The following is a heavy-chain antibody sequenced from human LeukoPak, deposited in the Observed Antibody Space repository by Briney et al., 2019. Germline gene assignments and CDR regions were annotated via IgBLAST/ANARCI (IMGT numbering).Heavy chain of an antibody. CDR3: ARHSSSWYKFDY. CDR2: IKFTGTT. D-gene: IGHD6-13*01. V-gene: IGHV4-39*01. CDR1: GGSLSSSSFY. Sequence: SETLSLTCSVSGGSLSSSSFYWGWLRQPPGKGLEWIGSIKFTGTTYYTPSLKSRVSVSLSMSKHQFSLKLKSVTAADTAVYYCARHSSSWYKFDYWGQGALVTVSS. J-gene: IGHJ4*02.